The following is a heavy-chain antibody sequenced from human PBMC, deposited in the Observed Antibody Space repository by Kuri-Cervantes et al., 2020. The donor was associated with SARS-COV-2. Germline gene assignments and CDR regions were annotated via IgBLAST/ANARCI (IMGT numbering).Heavy chain of an antibody. V-gene: IGHV3-7*01. CDR2: IKQDGSEK. D-gene: IGHD7-27*01. CDR3: ARLQLGDWYFDL. J-gene: IGHJ2*01. CDR1: GFTFSTYW. Sequence: GESLKISWADSGFTFSTYWMSLVRQAPGKGLEWVANIKQDGSEKYYVDSVKGRFTISRDNAKNSLYLQMNSLRAEETAVYYCARLQLGDWYFDLWGRGTLVTVSS.